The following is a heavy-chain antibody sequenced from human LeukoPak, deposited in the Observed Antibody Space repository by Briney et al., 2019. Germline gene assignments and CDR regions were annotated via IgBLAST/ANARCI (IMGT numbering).Heavy chain of an antibody. V-gene: IGHV3-23*01. CDR2: ISGSGGST. CDR3: ANGMAAAGNFLLRDYYYFMDV. D-gene: IGHD6-13*01. CDR1: GFTFNNYA. Sequence: PGGSLRLSCAASGFTFNNYAMAWVRQAPGKGLEWASSISGSGGSTYYADSLKGRFIISRDNSKSTLYLQMIRLRAEDSALYYCANGMAAAGNFLLRDYYYFMDVWGKGTTVTVSS. J-gene: IGHJ6*03.